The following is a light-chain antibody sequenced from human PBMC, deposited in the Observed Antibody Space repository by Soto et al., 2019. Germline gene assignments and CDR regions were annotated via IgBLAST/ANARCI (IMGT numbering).Light chain of an antibody. CDR2: DAS. Sequence: DIQMTQSPSSLSASLLDRVTITCQASQDISNYLNWYQQKPGKAPKLLIYDASNLETGVPSRFSGSGSGTEFTLTINSLQSEDFAVYYCQQYNNWPRTFGQGTKVDIK. CDR1: QDISNY. CDR3: QQYNNWPRT. J-gene: IGKJ1*01. V-gene: IGKV1-33*01.